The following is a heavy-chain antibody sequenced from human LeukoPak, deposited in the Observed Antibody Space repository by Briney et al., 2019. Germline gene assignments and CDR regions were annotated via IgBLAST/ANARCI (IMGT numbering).Heavy chain of an antibody. CDR3: ARGRDYYGSGPGLLMDV. CDR2: IHYSGNT. Sequence: PSETLSLTCTVSGGSISGYYWSWIRQPPGKGLEWIGYIHYSGNTNYNPSLKSRVTISVDTSKNQFSLKLSSVTAADTAVYYCARGRDYYGSGPGLLMDVWGQGTTVTVSS. V-gene: IGHV4-59*01. CDR1: GGSISGYY. J-gene: IGHJ6*02. D-gene: IGHD3-10*01.